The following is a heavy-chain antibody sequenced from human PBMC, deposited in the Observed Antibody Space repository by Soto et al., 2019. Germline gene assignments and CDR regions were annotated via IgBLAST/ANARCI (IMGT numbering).Heavy chain of an antibody. CDR3: VKDESINWYSGHFRH. J-gene: IGHJ1*01. D-gene: IGHD6-13*01. Sequence: EVQLVESGGGLVQPGRSLRLSCAASGFTFDDYAMHWVRQVPGKGLEWVSGINWNSGSIGYGDSVKGRFAISRDNDKNSLHLQMNSLSAEDTALYYCVKDESINWYSGHFRHWGQGTLVTVSS. CDR1: GFTFDDYA. CDR2: INWNSGSI. V-gene: IGHV3-9*01.